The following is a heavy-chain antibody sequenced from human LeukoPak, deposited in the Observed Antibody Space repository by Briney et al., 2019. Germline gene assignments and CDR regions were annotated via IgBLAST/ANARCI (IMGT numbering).Heavy chain of an antibody. CDR2: ISSNGGST. D-gene: IGHD1-26*01. CDR3: ARGDSGSYFPDY. J-gene: IGHJ4*02. CDR1: GFTFSSHA. Sequence: GGSLRLSCAASGFTFSSHAMHWVRQAPGKGLEYVSAISSNGGSTYYANSVKGRFTISRDNSKNTLYLQMGSLRAEDMVVYYCARGDSGSYFPDYWGQGTLVTVSS. V-gene: IGHV3-64*01.